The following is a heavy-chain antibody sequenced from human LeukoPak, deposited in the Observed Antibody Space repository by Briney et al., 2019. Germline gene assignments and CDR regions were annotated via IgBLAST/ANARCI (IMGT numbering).Heavy chain of an antibody. CDR2: IYYSGST. CDR3: ARGRLHHYYYYMDV. J-gene: IGHJ6*03. CDR1: GGSISSYY. D-gene: IGHD5-24*01. Sequence: SETLSLTCTVSGGSISSYYWSWIRQPPGKGLEWIGYIYYSGSTNYNPSLKSRVTISVDTSKNQFSLKLSSVTAADTAVYYCARGRLHHYYYYMDVWGKGTTVTVSS. V-gene: IGHV4-59*01.